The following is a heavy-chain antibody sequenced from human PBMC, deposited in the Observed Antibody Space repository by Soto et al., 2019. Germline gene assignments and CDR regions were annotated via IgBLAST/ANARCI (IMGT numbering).Heavy chain of an antibody. D-gene: IGHD6-19*01. CDR1: GFTFSNVW. V-gene: IGHV3-15*07. J-gene: IGHJ4*02. CDR3: TPLALKYSSGWYEFSD. Sequence: EVQLVESGGGLVKPGGSLRLSCAASGFTFSNVWMNGVRQAPGKGLEWVGRIKSKTDGGTTDYAAPVKGRFTISRDDSKNTLYLQMNSLKTEDTAVYYCTPLALKYSSGWYEFSDWGQGTLVTVSS. CDR2: IKSKTDGGTT.